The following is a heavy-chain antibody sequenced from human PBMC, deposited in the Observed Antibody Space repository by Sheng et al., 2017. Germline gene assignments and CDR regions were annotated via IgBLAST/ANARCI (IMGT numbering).Heavy chain of an antibody. Sequence: QVQLQESGPGLVKPSETLSLTCAVSGYSISSGYYWGWIRQPPGKGLEWIGSIYHSGSTYYNPSLKSRVTISVDTSKNQFSLKLSSVTAADTAVYYCAGGGGGAIRFLEWLLFWGQGTLVTVSS. CDR2: IYHSGST. V-gene: IGHV4-38-2*01. J-gene: IGHJ4*02. D-gene: IGHD3-3*01. CDR1: GYSISSGYY. CDR3: AGGGGGAIRFLEWLLF.